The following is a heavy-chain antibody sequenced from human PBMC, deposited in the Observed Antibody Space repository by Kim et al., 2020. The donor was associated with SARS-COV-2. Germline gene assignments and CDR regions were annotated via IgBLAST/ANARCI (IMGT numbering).Heavy chain of an antibody. D-gene: IGHD1-26*01. V-gene: IGHV3-73*01. CDR2: IRSKANNYST. Sequence: GGSLRLSCEASGFTFSASAMHWVRQASGKGLEWVGRIRSKANNYSTAYAASGQGRFIISRDDSKETAYLHMNSLKAEDTSVCERTIPAWGAAADNCFGS. CDR3: TIPAWGAAADNCFGS. J-gene: IGHJ5*01. CDR1: GFTFSASA.